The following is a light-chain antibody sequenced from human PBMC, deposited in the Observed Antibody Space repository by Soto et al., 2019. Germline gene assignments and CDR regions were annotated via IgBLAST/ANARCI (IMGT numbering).Light chain of an antibody. J-gene: IGKJ1*01. V-gene: IGKV1-5*03. CDR1: QSITMW. Sequence: DIHMTQSPSTLSASVGDRVTITCRTSQSITMWLAWYQQKPGKAPNLLIYKPSSLESGVPSRFSGSGSGTEFTLTISSLQPDDFATYYCQHCTDYSWTFGQGTKVEVK. CDR2: KPS. CDR3: QHCTDYSWT.